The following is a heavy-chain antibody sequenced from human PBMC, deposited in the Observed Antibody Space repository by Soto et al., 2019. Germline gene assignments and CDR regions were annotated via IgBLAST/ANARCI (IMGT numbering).Heavy chain of an antibody. CDR1: GFTFSSYA. CDR2: ISGSGGST. D-gene: IGHD6-13*01. V-gene: IGHV3-23*01. Sequence: EVQLLESGGGLVQPGGSLRLSCAASGFTFSSYAMSWVRQAPGKGLEWVSAISGSGGSTYYADSVKGRFTISRDNSKNTMYLQMNSRRAEDTAVYYCAKAPRVQYSSSWYRDYWGQGNLVTVSS. J-gene: IGHJ4*02. CDR3: AKAPRVQYSSSWYRDY.